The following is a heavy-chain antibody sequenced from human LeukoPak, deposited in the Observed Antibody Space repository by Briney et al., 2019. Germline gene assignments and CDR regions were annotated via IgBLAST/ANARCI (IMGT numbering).Heavy chain of an antibody. D-gene: IGHD4-17*01. CDR2: INHSGST. Sequence: SEILSLTCAVYGGSFSGYYWSWIRQPPGKGLEWIGEINHSGSTNYNPSLKSRVTISVDTSKNQFSLKLSSVTAADTAVYYCARGKGYGDRPGGGHYYYYGMDVWGQGTTVTVSS. CDR1: GGSFSGYY. V-gene: IGHV4-34*01. J-gene: IGHJ6*02. CDR3: ARGKGYGDRPGGGHYYYYGMDV.